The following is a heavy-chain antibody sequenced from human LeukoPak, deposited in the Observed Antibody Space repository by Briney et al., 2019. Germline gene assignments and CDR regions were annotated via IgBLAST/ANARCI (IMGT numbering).Heavy chain of an antibody. Sequence: GGSLRLSCAASGFTFSSYNMNWVRQAPGKGLEWVSSISSSSNYIYYADSVKGRFTISRDNAKNSLYLQMNSLRAEDTAVYYCARVGGSNAFDIRGQGTMVIVSS. V-gene: IGHV3-21*01. CDR2: ISSSSNYI. CDR3: ARVGGSNAFDI. D-gene: IGHD1-26*01. J-gene: IGHJ3*02. CDR1: GFTFSSYN.